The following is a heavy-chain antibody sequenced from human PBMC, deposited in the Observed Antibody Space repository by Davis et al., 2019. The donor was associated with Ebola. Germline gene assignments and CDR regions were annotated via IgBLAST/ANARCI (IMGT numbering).Heavy chain of an antibody. CDR3: ARGGSSGPFDY. V-gene: IGHV4-34*01. Sequence: MPSETLSLTCAVSGGSFSGYFWSWIRHSPGKGLEWIGEINHSGITNYNPSLKSRLTISVDTSKNQFSLKLSPVTAADTAVYYCARGGSSGPFDYWGQGALVTVSS. D-gene: IGHD6-19*01. CDR1: GGSFSGYF. J-gene: IGHJ4*02. CDR2: INHSGIT.